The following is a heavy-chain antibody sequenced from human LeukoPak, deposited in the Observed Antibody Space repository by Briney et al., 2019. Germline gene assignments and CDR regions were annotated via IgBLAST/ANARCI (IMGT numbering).Heavy chain of an antibody. CDR2: IYYSGST. V-gene: IGHV4-59*01. Sequence: PSETLSLTCTVSGGSISSYYWSWIRQPPGKGLEWIGYIYYSGSTNYNPPLKRRVTISVDTSKNQFSLKLSSVTAADTAVYYCARGDYPSDFDYWGQGTLVTVSS. CDR1: GGSISSYY. CDR3: ARGDYPSDFDY. D-gene: IGHD4-17*01. J-gene: IGHJ4*02.